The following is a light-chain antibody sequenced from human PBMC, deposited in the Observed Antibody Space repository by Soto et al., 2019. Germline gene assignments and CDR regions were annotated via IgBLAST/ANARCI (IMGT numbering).Light chain of an antibody. CDR1: QSVTSNY. J-gene: IGKJ1*01. CDR3: QQYGSSMTWT. Sequence: EVVLTQSPGTVSLSPGERATLSCRASQSVTSNYLAWYQQKPGQAPRLLIYAASSRATGIPDRFSGSGSGTDFTLRISRLEPADFAVYYCQQYGSSMTWTFGQGTKVEIK. V-gene: IGKV3-20*01. CDR2: AAS.